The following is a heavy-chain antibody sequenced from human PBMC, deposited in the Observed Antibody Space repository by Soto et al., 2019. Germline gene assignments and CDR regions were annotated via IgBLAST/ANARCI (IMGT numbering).Heavy chain of an antibody. Sequence: PGESLKISCKGSGYSFTNYWIGWVRQKPGKGLEWMGTIFPGDSDTRYSPSFQGQVTISADKSISTAYLQWSSLKASDTAMYYCARCLRFIHPLEMDVWGQGTTVTVSS. CDR2: IFPGDSDT. J-gene: IGHJ6*02. CDR3: ARCLRFIHPLEMDV. V-gene: IGHV5-51*01. D-gene: IGHD3-3*01. CDR1: GYSFTNYW.